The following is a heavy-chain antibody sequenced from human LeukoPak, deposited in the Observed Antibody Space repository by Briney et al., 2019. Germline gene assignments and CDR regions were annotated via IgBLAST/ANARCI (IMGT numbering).Heavy chain of an antibody. J-gene: IGHJ6*04. D-gene: IGHD6-25*01. Sequence: GESLKISCQASGNSFTGYWISWVRQMPGKGLEWMGRIDPSDSYTNYSPSFQGHVTISADKSITTAYLQWSSLKASDTAMYYYARSGVAAVRGALGMDVWGKGTTVTVSS. CDR2: IDPSDSYT. V-gene: IGHV5-10-1*01. CDR3: ARSGVAAVRGALGMDV. CDR1: GNSFTGYW.